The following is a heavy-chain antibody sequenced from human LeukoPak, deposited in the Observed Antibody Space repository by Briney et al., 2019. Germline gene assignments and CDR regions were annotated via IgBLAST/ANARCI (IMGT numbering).Heavy chain of an antibody. J-gene: IGHJ4*02. CDR2: IIPIFGTA. D-gene: IGHD3-10*01. CDR1: GGTFSSYA. V-gene: IGHV1-69*06. CDR3: ARGAVRLLLFGDSGRKSKTYFDY. Sequence: SVNVSCKASGGTFSSYAISWVRQAPGQGLEWMGGIIPIFGTANYAQKFQGRVTITADKSTSKAYMELRSLRSEDTAVYYCARGAVRLLLFGDSGRKSKTYFDYWGQGTLVTVSS.